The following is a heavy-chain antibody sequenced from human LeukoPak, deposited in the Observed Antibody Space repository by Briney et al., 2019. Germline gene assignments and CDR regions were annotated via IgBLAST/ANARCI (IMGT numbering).Heavy chain of an antibody. CDR2: IIPIFCTA. V-gene: IGHV1-69*05. Sequence: ASVKVSCKASGGTFSSYAISWVRQAPGQGVECIGRIIPIFCTANYAQKFQGRVTITTDESTSTAYMELSSLRSEDTAVYYCARASPGGAFDIWGQGTMVTVSS. D-gene: IGHD1-14*01. CDR3: ARASPGGAFDI. J-gene: IGHJ3*02. CDR1: GGTFSSYA.